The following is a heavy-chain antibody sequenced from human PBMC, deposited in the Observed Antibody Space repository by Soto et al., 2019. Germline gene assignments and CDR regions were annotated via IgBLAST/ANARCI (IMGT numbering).Heavy chain of an antibody. CDR1: GGTFSSYA. V-gene: IGHV1-69*13. CDR3: ARLRDDSSGYYYYYYGMDV. J-gene: IGHJ6*02. CDR2: IIPIFGTA. Sequence: SVKVSCKASGGTFSSYAISWVRQAPGQGLEWMGGIIPIFGTANYAQKFQGRVTITADESTSTAYMELSSLRSEDTAVYYCARLRDDSSGYYYYYYGMDVWGQGTTVTV. D-gene: IGHD3-22*01.